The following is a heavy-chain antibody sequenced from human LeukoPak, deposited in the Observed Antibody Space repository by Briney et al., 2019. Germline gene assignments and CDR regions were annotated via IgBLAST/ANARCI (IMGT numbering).Heavy chain of an antibody. Sequence: ASVKVSCKVSGYTLTGLSMHWVRQAPGKGLEWMGSFDPEDGETIYAQKFQGRVTMTEDTSTDTAYMELSSLRSEDTAVYYCATVYKDWNWDATFDYWGQGTLVTVSS. CDR2: FDPEDGET. J-gene: IGHJ4*02. CDR3: ATVYKDWNWDATFDY. D-gene: IGHD1-7*01. V-gene: IGHV1-24*01. CDR1: GYTLTGLS.